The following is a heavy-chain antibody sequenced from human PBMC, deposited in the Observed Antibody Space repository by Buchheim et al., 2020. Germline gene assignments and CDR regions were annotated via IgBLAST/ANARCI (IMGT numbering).Heavy chain of an antibody. CDR2: INGGDI. CDR3: AREGALGYFPN. Sequence: EVQLLESGGGSVQPWGSLRLSCAASGFTFSNNAMGWVRQAPGEGLEWVSTINGGDIFYADSVNGRFAISRDNSKNTLYLQMNSLRAEDTAVYYCAREGALGYFPNWGQGTL. J-gene: IGHJ4*02. D-gene: IGHD3-16*01. V-gene: IGHV3-23*01. CDR1: GFTFSNNA.